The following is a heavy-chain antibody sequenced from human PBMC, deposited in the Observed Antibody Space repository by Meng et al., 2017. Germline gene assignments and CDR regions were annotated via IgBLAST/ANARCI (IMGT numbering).Heavy chain of an antibody. CDR1: GGRFSGYS. D-gene: IGHD4-17*01. V-gene: IGHV1-69*04. CDR2: INPILGIP. J-gene: IGHJ4*01. Sequence: QVQVVQSAAEVKKPGSSVKVSCKASGGRFSGYSITWVRQAPGQGLEWMGRINPILGIPNYAQKFQGRVTMTADTYTNTAYMELSRLRSDDTAVYYCARDPTAVTDLDFWGHGTLVTVSS. CDR3: ARDPTAVTDLDF.